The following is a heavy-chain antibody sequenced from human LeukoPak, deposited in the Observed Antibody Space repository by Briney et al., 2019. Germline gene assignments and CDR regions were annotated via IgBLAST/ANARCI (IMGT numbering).Heavy chain of an antibody. CDR2: IYDSGST. D-gene: IGHD3-22*01. Sequence: SETLSLTCTVSGGSIRSSYYYWGWIRQPPGKGLEWIGSIYDSGSTYYNPSLKSRVTISVDTSKNQFSLKLNSVTAADTAVYYCASGSSGHYYGWGQGTLVTVSS. CDR1: GGSIRSSYYY. V-gene: IGHV4-39*01. CDR3: ASGSSGHYYG. J-gene: IGHJ4*02.